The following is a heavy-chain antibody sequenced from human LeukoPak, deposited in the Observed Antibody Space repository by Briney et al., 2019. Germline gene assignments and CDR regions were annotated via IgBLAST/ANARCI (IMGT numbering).Heavy chain of an antibody. Sequence: PSETLSLTCAVYGGSFSNYYWSWIRQRPGEGLEWIGYIYYSGNTYYNSSLKSRLTISVDTSKNQFSLKLSSVTAADTAVYYCARVKYGDRIFDYWGQGTLVTVSS. J-gene: IGHJ4*02. V-gene: IGHV4-59*06. D-gene: IGHD4-17*01. CDR3: ARVKYGDRIFDY. CDR1: GGSFSNYY. CDR2: IYYSGNT.